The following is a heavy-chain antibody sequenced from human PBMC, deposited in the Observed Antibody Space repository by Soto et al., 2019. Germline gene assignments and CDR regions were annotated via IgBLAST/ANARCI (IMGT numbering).Heavy chain of an antibody. V-gene: IGHV4-59*01. CDR3: ARASVGGYSYGFDP. CDR2: IYYSGST. CDR1: GGSISSYY. J-gene: IGHJ5*02. Sequence: QVQLQESGPGLVKPSETLSLTCTVSGGSISSYYWSWIRQPQGKGLEWIGYIYYSGSTNYNPSLKSRVTISVDTSKNQFSLKLSSVTAADTAVYYCARASVGGYSYGFDPWGQGPLVTVSS. D-gene: IGHD5-18*01.